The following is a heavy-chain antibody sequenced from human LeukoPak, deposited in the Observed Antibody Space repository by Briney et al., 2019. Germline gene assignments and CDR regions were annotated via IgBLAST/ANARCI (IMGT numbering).Heavy chain of an antibody. D-gene: IGHD6-19*01. J-gene: IGHJ5*02. CDR1: GFTFSNAW. CDR2: IKSKTDGGTT. Sequence: KPGGSLRLSCTASGFTFSNAWMSWVRQAPGKGLEWVGRIKSKTDGGTTDYAAPVKGRFTISRDDSKNTLYLQMNSLKTEDTAVYYCTTPALDSGGWYDSPEDWFDPWGQGTLVTVSS. CDR3: TTPALDSGGWYDSPEDWFDP. V-gene: IGHV3-15*01.